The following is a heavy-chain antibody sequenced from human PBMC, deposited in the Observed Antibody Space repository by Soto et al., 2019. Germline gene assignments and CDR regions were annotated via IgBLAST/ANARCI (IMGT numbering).Heavy chain of an antibody. V-gene: IGHV3-23*01. CDR1: GFTFSGYA. CDR3: AKSYSSSWYGWFDP. J-gene: IGHJ5*02. D-gene: IGHD6-13*01. CDR2: ISGSGGST. Sequence: PGGSLRLSCAASGFTFSGYAMSWVRQAPGKGLEWVSAISGSGGSTYYADSVKGRFTISRDNSKNTLYLQMNSLRAEDTAVYYCAKSYSSSWYGWFDPWGQGTLVTVSS.